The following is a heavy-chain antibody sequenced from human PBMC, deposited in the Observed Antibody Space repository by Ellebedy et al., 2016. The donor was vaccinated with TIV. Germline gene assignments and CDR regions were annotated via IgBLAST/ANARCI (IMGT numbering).Heavy chain of an antibody. D-gene: IGHD3-10*01. Sequence: PGGSLRLSCAASGFTVSTNYMSWVRQAPGKWLEWDSVFYSDDKTYYADSVKGRVTFSRDNSRNTGSLQMSGLRAEDTAIYYCVRSGHSDGYFDYWGQGTLVTVSS. CDR2: FYSDDKT. V-gene: IGHV3-53*01. CDR3: VRSGHSDGYFDY. CDR1: GFTVSTNY. J-gene: IGHJ4*02.